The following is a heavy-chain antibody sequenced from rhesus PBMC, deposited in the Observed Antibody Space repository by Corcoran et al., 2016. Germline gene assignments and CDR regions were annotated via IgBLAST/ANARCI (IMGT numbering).Heavy chain of an antibody. V-gene: IGHV4-106*01. J-gene: IGHJ4*01. CDR3: ASPAGGSGWEYVDY. Sequence: QVQLQESGPGLVKPSETLSLTCAVSGVSIRDSYYLSWIRQPPGKGLEWVGYIYGNVGDIHHNPSLESRVTTAIDQSKNQFSLKLSSVTASDTDVYYCASPAGGSGWEYVDYWGQGVLVTVSS. D-gene: IGHD6-31*01. CDR1: GVSIRDSYY. CDR2: IYGNVGDI.